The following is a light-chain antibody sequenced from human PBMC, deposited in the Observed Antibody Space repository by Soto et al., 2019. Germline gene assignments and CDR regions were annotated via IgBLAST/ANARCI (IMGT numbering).Light chain of an antibody. Sequence: DIQMTQSPSSLSASVGERVTITCRASQSIDEYLNWYQHKPGKAPYLLIYAASHLRSGVPTRFSGSGTGTSFTLTISSLQYEDLATYYCQQSYSSPGTFGRGTKVELK. CDR1: QSIDEY. CDR3: QQSYSSPGT. V-gene: IGKV1-39*01. CDR2: AAS. J-gene: IGKJ1*01.